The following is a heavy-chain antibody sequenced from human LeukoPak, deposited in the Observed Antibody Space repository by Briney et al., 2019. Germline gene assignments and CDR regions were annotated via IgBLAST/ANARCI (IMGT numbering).Heavy chain of an antibody. CDR1: GYTFTSYW. CDR3: ARRGEYQLLTGGHWFDP. D-gene: IGHD2-2*01. V-gene: IGHV5-51*01. CDR2: IYPGDSDT. J-gene: IGHJ5*02. Sequence: GESLKISCKGSGYTFTSYWIAWVRPMPGKGLEWMGIIYPGDSDTRYSPSFQGQVTISADKSISTAYLQWSSLKASDTAMYYCARRGEYQLLTGGHWFDPWGQGTLVTVSS.